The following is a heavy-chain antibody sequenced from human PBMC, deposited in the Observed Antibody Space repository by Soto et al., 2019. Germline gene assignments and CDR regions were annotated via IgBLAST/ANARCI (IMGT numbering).Heavy chain of an antibody. Sequence: QVQLVQSGAEVKKPGASVKVSCKASGYTFTSYGISLVRQAPGQGLEWMGWISAYNGNTNYAQKLQGRVTMTTDTSPSTAYMELRSLRSDDTAVYYCASDGINMVRGAPFDYCGQGTLVTVSS. J-gene: IGHJ4*02. D-gene: IGHD3-10*01. CDR2: ISAYNGNT. CDR1: GYTFTSYG. CDR3: ASDGINMVRGAPFDY. V-gene: IGHV1-18*01.